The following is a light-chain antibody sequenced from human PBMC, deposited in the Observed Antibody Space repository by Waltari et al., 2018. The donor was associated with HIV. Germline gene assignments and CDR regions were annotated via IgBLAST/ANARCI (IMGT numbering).Light chain of an antibody. CDR2: GAS. CDR1: QSVSST. J-gene: IGKJ5*01. CDR3: QQYYKWPLT. V-gene: IGKV3D-15*01. Sequence: EIVMLQSPATLSVSPGERATLSCRASQSVSSTLAWYQQKPGQAPRLLIYGASTRSTGIPGRFSGSESGTEFILTISSLQSEDCAVYYCQQYYKWPLTFGQGTRLEIK.